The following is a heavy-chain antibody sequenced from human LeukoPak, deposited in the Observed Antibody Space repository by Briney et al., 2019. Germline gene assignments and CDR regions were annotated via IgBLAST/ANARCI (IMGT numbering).Heavy chain of an antibody. V-gene: IGHV3-49*04. CDR2: IRSKAYGGTA. J-gene: IGHJ4*02. CDR3: TSGSVVVPAAHFDY. Sequence: GGSLRLSCTASGFTFGDYAMSWVRQAPGKGLEWVGFIRSKAYGGTAEYAASVKGRFTISRDDSKSIAYLQRNSLKTEDTAVYYCTSGSVVVPAAHFDYWGQGTLVTVSS. CDR1: GFTFGDYA. D-gene: IGHD2-2*01.